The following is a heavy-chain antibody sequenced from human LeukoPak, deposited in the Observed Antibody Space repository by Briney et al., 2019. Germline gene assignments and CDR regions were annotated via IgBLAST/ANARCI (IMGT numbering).Heavy chain of an antibody. V-gene: IGHV5-51*01. D-gene: IGHD4-17*01. Sequence: GESLKISCKGSGYSFTSFWIGWVRQMPGKGLERMGIIYPGDSDTRYSPSFQGQVTISADKSISTAYLQWSSLKASDTAMYYCARHPQQYGDYLSAYYFDYWGQGTLVTVSS. CDR2: IYPGDSDT. CDR3: ARHPQQYGDYLSAYYFDY. J-gene: IGHJ4*02. CDR1: GYSFTSFW.